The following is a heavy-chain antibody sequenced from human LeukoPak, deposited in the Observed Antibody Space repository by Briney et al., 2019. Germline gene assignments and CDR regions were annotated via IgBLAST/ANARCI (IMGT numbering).Heavy chain of an antibody. CDR1: GGSINSNNW. V-gene: IGHV4-4*02. CDR3: ARARNEILAGYYSFDY. Sequence: SETLSLTCAVSGGSINSNNWWSWVRRPPGKGLEWIGEIYHSGSTNYNPSLKSRVTISGDKTKNQFSLKLSSVTAADTAIYYCARARNEILAGYYSFDYWGQGRLVTVSS. CDR2: IYHSGST. J-gene: IGHJ4*02. D-gene: IGHD3-9*01.